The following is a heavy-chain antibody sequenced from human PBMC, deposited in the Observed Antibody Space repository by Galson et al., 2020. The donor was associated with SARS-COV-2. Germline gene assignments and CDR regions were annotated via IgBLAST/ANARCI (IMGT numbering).Heavy chain of an antibody. CDR1: GCTFSSYA. Sequence: SVKVSCKASGCTFSSYAISWVRQAPGQGLEWMGGINPIFGTPHYAQKLQGRVTITADESTSTAYMELSSLRSEDTAVYYCASFIGDRIAVAGYNWFDPWGQGTLVTVSS. CDR2: INPIFGTP. J-gene: IGHJ5*02. D-gene: IGHD6-19*01. CDR3: ASFIGDRIAVAGYNWFDP. V-gene: IGHV1-69*13.